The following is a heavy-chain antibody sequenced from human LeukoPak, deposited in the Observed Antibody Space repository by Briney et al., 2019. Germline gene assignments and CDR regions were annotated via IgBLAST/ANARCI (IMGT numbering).Heavy chain of an antibody. J-gene: IGHJ4*02. V-gene: IGHV3-30*04. CDR3: AKDGQCSGGSCYSGFDY. D-gene: IGHD2-15*01. CDR2: ILYDGTDK. CDR1: EFPFSNYA. Sequence: PGGSLRLSCAASEFPFSNYAMHWVRQAPGKGLEWVAVILYDGTDKSYADSLKGRFTLSRDNSKNTLYLQMNSLTTEDTAVCYCAKDGQCSGGSCYSGFDYWGQGTLVTVSS.